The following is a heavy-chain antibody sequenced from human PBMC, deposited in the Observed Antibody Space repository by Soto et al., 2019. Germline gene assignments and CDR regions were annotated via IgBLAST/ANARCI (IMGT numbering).Heavy chain of an antibody. Sequence: EVQMFESGGGLAQPGGSLRLSCAASGFICSSYDMSWVRQAPGKGLEWVSTILVDGRTFYVDSVKGRFTISRDSSQNTVYLQMNSLTAGDTAIYCCAKATATGGGAFDICGQGTMVTVSS. V-gene: IGHV3-23*01. CDR2: ILVDGRT. D-gene: IGHD2-8*02. CDR1: GFICSSYD. J-gene: IGHJ3*02. CDR3: AKATATGGGAFDI.